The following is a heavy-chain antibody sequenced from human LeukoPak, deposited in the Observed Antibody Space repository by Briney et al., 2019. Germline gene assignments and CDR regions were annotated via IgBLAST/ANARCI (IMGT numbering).Heavy chain of an antibody. CDR3: ARERTDTSMDY. D-gene: IGHD5-18*01. V-gene: IGHV4-34*01. CDR1: GGSFSDYY. J-gene: IGHJ4*02. CDR2: INHSGST. Sequence: PSETLSLTCAVYGGSFSDYYWSWIRRPPGKGLEWIGEINHSGSTYYKPSLKSRVTISVDTSKNQFSLKLISVTAADTAVYFCARERTDTSMDYWGQGTLVTVSS.